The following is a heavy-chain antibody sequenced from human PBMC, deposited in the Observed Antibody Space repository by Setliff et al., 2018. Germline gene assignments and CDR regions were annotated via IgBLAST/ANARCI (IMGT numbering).Heavy chain of an antibody. V-gene: IGHV5-51*01. CDR2: IYPADSDT. CDR3: ARVGPLTDDAFDI. J-gene: IGHJ3*02. Sequence: GASLKISCKGSGYTFTNYWIAWVRQMPGKGLEYMGIIYPADSDTTYSPSFQGQVTIPADKSINTAYLQWSSLKASDTAIYYCARVGPLTDDAFDIWGQGTMVTFSS. CDR1: GYTFTNYW. D-gene: IGHD1-26*01.